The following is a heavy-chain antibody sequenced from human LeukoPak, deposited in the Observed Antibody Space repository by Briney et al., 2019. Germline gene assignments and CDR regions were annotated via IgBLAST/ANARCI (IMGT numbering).Heavy chain of an antibody. CDR1: GGSISSYY. CDR2: IYYSGST. Sequence: PSETLSLTCTVSGGSISSYYWSWIRQPPGKGLEWIGYIYYSGSTNYNPSLKSRVTISVDTSKNQFSLKLSSVTAADTAVYYCARRAGRSGSYFFDYWGQGTLVTVSS. V-gene: IGHV4-59*01. J-gene: IGHJ4*02. D-gene: IGHD1-26*01. CDR3: ARRAGRSGSYFFDY.